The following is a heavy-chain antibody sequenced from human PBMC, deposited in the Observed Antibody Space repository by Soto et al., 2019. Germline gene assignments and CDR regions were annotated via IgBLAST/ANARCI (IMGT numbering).Heavy chain of an antibody. CDR1: GFTVSSNY. Sequence: EVQLVESGGGLVQPGGSLRLSCAASGFTVSSNYMSWVRQAPGKGLEWVSVIYSGGSTYYADSVKGRFTISRDNSKNTLYLQMNTLRDQAKAVYYCARWGWGSNWGQGTLVTVSS. D-gene: IGHD3-16*01. CDR2: IYSGGST. J-gene: IGHJ4*02. V-gene: IGHV3-53*04. CDR3: ARWGWGSN.